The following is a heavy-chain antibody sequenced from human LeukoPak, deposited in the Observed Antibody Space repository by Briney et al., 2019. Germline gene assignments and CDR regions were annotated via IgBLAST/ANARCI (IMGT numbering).Heavy chain of an antibody. CDR1: GFTFSSYW. Sequence: PGGSLRLSCAAAGFTFSSYWMSWVRQAPGKGLEWVANIKQDGSEKCYVDSVKGRFTISRDNAKNSLFLQMNSLRAEDTAVYYCARGASGIQLCFFYPWVQGTLVSVSS. CDR3: ARGASGIQLCFFYP. D-gene: IGHD5-18*01. J-gene: IGHJ5*02. CDR2: IKQDGSEK. V-gene: IGHV3-7*01.